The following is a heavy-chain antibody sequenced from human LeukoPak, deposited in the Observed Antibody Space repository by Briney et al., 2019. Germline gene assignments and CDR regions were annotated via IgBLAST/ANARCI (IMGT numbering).Heavy chain of an antibody. CDR3: ARAKRFGELFDY. D-gene: IGHD3-10*01. Sequence: GGSLRLSCAASGFTFSSYSMNWVRQAPGKGLEWVSSISSSSSYIYYADSVKGRFTISRDNAKNSLYLQMNSLRAEDTAVYYCARAKRFGELFDYWGQGTLVTVSS. CDR2: ISSSSSYI. V-gene: IGHV3-21*01. J-gene: IGHJ4*02. CDR1: GFTFSSYS.